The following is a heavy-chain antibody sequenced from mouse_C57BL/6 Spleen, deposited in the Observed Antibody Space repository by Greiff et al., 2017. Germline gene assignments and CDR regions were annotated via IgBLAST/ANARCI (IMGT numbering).Heavy chain of an antibody. V-gene: IGHV1-15*01. CDR3: TRVNYSGGYFDV. Sequence: QVQLQQSGAELVRPGASVTLSCKASGYTFTDYEMHWVKQTPVHGLEWIGAIDPDTGGTDYNQKFKGKAILTADKSSSTAYMELRSLTSEDSAVYYCTRVNYSGGYFDVWGTGTTVTVSS. J-gene: IGHJ1*03. CDR2: IDPDTGGT. D-gene: IGHD1-1*01. CDR1: GYTFTDYE.